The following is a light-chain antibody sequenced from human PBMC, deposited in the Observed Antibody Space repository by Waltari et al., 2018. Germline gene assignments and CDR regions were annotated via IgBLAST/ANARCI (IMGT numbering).Light chain of an antibody. J-gene: IGLJ3*02. CDR2: DVS. V-gene: IGLV2-23*02. CDR3: CSYAGNYIWV. CDR1: SSDIGRYDI. Sequence: QSALTQPASVSGSPGQSVTISCTGASSDIGRYDIVSWYQQHPGNAPKLIICDVSKRPSGVSDRFSDSESGDTASLTISGLQFKDEADYYCCSYAGNYIWVFGGGTRLTVL.